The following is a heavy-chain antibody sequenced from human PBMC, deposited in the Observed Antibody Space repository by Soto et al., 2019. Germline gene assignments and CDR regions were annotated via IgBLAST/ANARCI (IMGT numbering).Heavy chain of an antibody. CDR2: ILHDGNT. CDR3: ARHEGWTGPDQ. CDR1: GASIGSGGW. J-gene: IGHJ5*02. V-gene: IGHV4-4*02. Sequence: SETLSLTCAVSGASIGSGGWWSWVRQPPGKGLEWIAEILHDGNTNYSPSLKSRVTISVDKSQNQFSLNVYSVTAADTAVYYCARHEGWTGPDQWGQGTLVTVSS. D-gene: IGHD2-8*02.